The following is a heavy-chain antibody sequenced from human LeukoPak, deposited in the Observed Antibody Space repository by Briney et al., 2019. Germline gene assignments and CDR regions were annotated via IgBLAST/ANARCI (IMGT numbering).Heavy chain of an antibody. J-gene: IGHJ4*02. CDR2: IWYDGSNK. V-gene: IGHV3-33*01. CDR1: GFTFSSYG. D-gene: IGHD3-10*01. CDR3: ARDSLDYGSGSYYVSY. Sequence: GGSLRLSCAASGFTFSSYGMHWVRQAPGKGLEWVAVIWYDGSNKYYADSVEGRFTISRDNSKNTLYLQMNSLRAEDTAVYYCARDSLDYGSGSYYVSYWGQGTLVTVSS.